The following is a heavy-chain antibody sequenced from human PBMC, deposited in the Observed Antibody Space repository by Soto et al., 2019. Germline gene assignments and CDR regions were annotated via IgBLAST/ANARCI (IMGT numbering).Heavy chain of an antibody. CDR2: IYYSGST. CDR1: GGSISSGDYY. Sequence: SETLSLTCTVSGGSISSGDYYWSWIRQPPGKGLEWIGYIYYSGSTYYNPSLKSRVTISVDTSKNQFSLKLSSVTAADTAVYYCARLVKRGIAAAGTLKFDYWGQGTLVTVSS. CDR3: ARLVKRGIAAAGTLKFDY. D-gene: IGHD6-13*01. J-gene: IGHJ4*02. V-gene: IGHV4-30-4*01.